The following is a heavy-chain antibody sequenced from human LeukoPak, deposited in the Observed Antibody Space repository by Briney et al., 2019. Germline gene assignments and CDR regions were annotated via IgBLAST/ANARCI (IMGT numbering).Heavy chain of an antibody. CDR2: IIPILGIA. CDR1: GGTFSSYA. Sequence: SVKVSCKASGGTFSSYAISWVRQAPGQGLEWMGRIIPILGIANHAQKFQGRVTITADKSTSTAYMELSSLRSEDTAVYYCASPLYYDILTGYPAAFDIWGQGTMVTVSS. D-gene: IGHD3-9*01. CDR3: ASPLYYDILTGYPAAFDI. J-gene: IGHJ3*02. V-gene: IGHV1-69*04.